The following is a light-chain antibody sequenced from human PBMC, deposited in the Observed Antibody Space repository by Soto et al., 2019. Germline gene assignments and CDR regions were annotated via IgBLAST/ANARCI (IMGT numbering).Light chain of an antibody. V-gene: IGLV2-14*03. Sequence: QSVLTQPASVSGSPGQSITISCTGTSSDVGGYNYVSWYQLHPGKAPRLMIFDVSNRPSGVSNRFSGSKSGNTASLSISGLQAEDEADYYCSSFRTGTVYVFGTGTKVTVL. CDR3: SSFRTGTVYV. J-gene: IGLJ1*01. CDR2: DVS. CDR1: SSDVGGYNY.